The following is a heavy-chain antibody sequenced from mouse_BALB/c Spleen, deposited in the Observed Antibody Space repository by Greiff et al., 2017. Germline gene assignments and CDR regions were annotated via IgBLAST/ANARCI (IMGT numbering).Heavy chain of an antibody. CDR3: ARGAPYGNLAWFAY. J-gene: IGHJ3*01. CDR2: ISYSGST. V-gene: IGHV3-2*02. D-gene: IGHD2-1*01. Sequence: EVKLVESGPGLVKPSQSLSLTCTVTGYSITSDYAWNWIRQFPGNKLEWMGYISYSGSTSYNPSLKSRISITRDTSKNQFFLQLNSVTTEDTATYDCARGAPYGNLAWFAYWGQGTLVTVSA. CDR1: GYSITSDYA.